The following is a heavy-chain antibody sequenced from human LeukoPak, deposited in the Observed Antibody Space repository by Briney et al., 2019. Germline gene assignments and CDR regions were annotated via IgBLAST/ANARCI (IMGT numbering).Heavy chain of an antibody. V-gene: IGHV1-46*01. CDR3: ARDSATQGAFDI. CDR1: GYTFTSYY. J-gene: IGHJ3*02. CDR2: INPSGGST. Sequence: EASVKVSCKASGYTFTSYYMHWVRQAPGQGLEWMGIINPSGGSTSYAQKFQGRVTMTRDMSTSTVYMELSSLRADDTAVYYCARDSATQGAFDIWGQGTMVTVSS.